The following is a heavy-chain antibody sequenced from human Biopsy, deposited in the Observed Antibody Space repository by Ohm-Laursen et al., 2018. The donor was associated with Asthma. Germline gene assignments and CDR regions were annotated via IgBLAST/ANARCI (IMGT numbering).Heavy chain of an antibody. CDR2: ISVYNGNT. Sequence: SVKASCKTSGYTFNSAGITWVRQAPGQGLEWMGWISVYNGNTKVAQKLQDRVTMITDASTSTAYMELRSLRSDDTAVYFCARAVDYSHYYGIDVWGQGTTVTVS. CDR3: ARAVDYSHYYGIDV. D-gene: IGHD3-10*01. V-gene: IGHV1-18*01. J-gene: IGHJ6*02. CDR1: GYTFNSAG.